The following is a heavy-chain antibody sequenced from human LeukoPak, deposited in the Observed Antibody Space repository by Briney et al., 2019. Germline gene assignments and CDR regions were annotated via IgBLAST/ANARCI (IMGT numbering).Heavy chain of an antibody. CDR1: GGSISSYY. Sequence: SETLSLTCTVSGGSISSYYWSWIRRPPGKGLEWIGSIYYGGSTYYNPSLKSRVTISVDTSKNQFSLMVSSVTVADTAVYYCARVDYGDYSKHFDYWGQGTLVTVSS. D-gene: IGHD4-17*01. CDR3: ARVDYGDYSKHFDY. CDR2: IYYGGST. J-gene: IGHJ4*02. V-gene: IGHV4-59*12.